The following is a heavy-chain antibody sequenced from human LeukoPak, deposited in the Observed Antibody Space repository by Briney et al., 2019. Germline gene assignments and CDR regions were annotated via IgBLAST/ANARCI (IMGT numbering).Heavy chain of an antibody. CDR2: IYYSGST. D-gene: IGHD3-22*01. CDR3: ARRTERDYYDSSGYREEIDY. V-gene: IGHV4-39*01. CDR1: GGSISSSSYY. J-gene: IGHJ4*02. Sequence: SETLSLTCTVSGGSISSSSYYWGWIRQPPGKGLEWIGGIYYSGSTYYNPSPKSRVTISVDTSKNQFSLKLSSVTAADTAVYYCARRTERDYYDSSGYREEIDYWGQGALVTVSS.